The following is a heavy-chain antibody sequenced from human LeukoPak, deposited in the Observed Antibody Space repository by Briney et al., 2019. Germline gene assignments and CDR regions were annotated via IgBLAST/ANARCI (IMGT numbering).Heavy chain of an antibody. CDR3: ARGPTYDSSGYYYLDFDY. D-gene: IGHD3-22*01. CDR1: GYIFTSYY. CDR2: INPSGGST. V-gene: IGHV1-46*01. J-gene: IGHJ4*02. Sequence: ASVKVSCKASGYIFTSYYMHWVRQAPGQGLERMGIINPSGGSTSYAQKFQGRVTMTRDTSTSTVYMELSSLRSEDTAVYYCARGPTYDSSGYYYLDFDYWGQGTLVTVSS.